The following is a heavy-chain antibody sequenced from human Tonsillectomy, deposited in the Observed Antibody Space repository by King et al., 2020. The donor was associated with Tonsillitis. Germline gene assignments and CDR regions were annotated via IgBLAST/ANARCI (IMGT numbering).Heavy chain of an antibody. Sequence: QLQESGPGLVKPSETLSLTCTVSGDSISSFTYFWGWIRQPPGKGLEWIGSVYYSGSTYYNPSLKSRVTISVDTSKNQFSLRLSSVTAADTAVYYCAGHQRAVLWFGESGGYYFDYWGQGTLVTVSS. V-gene: IGHV4-39*07. J-gene: IGHJ4*02. CDR1: GDSISSFTYF. CDR3: AGHQRAVLWFGESGGYYFDY. CDR2: VYYSGST. D-gene: IGHD3-10*01.